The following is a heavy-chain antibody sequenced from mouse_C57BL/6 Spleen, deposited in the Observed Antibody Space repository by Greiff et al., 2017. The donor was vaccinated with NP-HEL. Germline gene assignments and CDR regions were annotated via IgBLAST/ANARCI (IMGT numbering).Heavy chain of an antibody. D-gene: IGHD2-1*01. Sequence: QVQLQQSGAELVRPGASVTLSCKASGYTFTDYEMHWVKQTPVHGLEWIGAIDPETGGTAYNQKFKGKAILTADKSSSTAYMELRSLTSEDSAVYYCTRYGNYAYYAMDYWDQGTSVTVSS. CDR1: GYTFTDYE. CDR3: TRYGNYAYYAMDY. CDR2: IDPETGGT. V-gene: IGHV1-15*01. J-gene: IGHJ4*01.